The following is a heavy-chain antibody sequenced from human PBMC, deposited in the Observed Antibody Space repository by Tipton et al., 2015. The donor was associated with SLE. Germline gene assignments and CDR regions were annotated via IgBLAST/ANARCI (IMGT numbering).Heavy chain of an antibody. CDR2: INHSGST. D-gene: IGHD6-19*01. CDR1: GGSFSGYY. V-gene: IGHV4-34*01. J-gene: IGHJ4*02. Sequence: TLSLTCAVYGGSFSGYYWSWIRQPPRKGLEWIGEINHSGSTNYNPSLKSRVTISVDTSKNQFSLKLSSVTAADTAVYYCARGRIPDYSSLSGYWGQGTLVTVSS. CDR3: ARGRIPDYSSLSGY.